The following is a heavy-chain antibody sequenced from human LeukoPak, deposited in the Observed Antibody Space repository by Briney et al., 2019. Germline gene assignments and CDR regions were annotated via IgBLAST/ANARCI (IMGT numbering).Heavy chain of an antibody. D-gene: IGHD6-13*01. CDR3: AKGGSSYSYSFDN. J-gene: IGHJ4*02. CDR1: GFTFSNYG. Sequence: HPGGSLRLSCAASGFTFSNYGMHWVRQAPGKGLEWVAFIRYDGSNTYYADSVKGRFTISRDNSRNTLSLQMDSLRAEDTAVYYCAKGGSSYSYSFDNWGQGTLVTVSS. CDR2: IRYDGSNT. V-gene: IGHV3-30*02.